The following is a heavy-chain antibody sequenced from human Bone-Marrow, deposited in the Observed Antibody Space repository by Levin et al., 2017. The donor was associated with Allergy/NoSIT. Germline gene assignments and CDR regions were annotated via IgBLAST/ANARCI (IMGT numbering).Heavy chain of an antibody. D-gene: IGHD3-10*01. CDR2: ISWNSTSI. CDR3: AKGYYFGSGSYWLYYSYGMDV. Sequence: LSLTCAASGFTFDDYAMHWVRQAPGKGLEWVSRISWNSTSIGYADSVKGRFTISRDNAKNSLYLLMNSLTAEDTALYYCAKGYYFGSGSYWLYYSYGMDVWGQGTTVTVSS. J-gene: IGHJ6*02. V-gene: IGHV3-9*01. CDR1: GFTFDDYA.